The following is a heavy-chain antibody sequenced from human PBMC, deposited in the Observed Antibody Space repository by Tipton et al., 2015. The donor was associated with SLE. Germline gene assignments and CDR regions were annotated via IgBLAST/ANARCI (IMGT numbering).Heavy chain of an antibody. Sequence: TLSLTCTVSGGSITNHYWNWIRQPPGKGLEGIGYIHYSGTTHDNPSLKSRVTMSVDMSKNQFSLRLTSVTAADTTVYYCARTLGAIAHTVYDAFDIWGQGKMVTVSS. CDR3: ARTLGAIAHTVYDAFDI. D-gene: IGHD1-26*01. J-gene: IGHJ3*02. CDR2: IHYSGTT. V-gene: IGHV4-59*11. CDR1: GGSITNHY.